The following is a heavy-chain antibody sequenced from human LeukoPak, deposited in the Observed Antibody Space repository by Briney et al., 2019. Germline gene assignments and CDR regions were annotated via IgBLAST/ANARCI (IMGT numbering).Heavy chain of an antibody. J-gene: IGHJ5*02. V-gene: IGHV1-8*03. D-gene: IGHD6-6*01. CDR1: GYTFNSYD. CDR3: ARRSSSGCLDP. CDR2: MNPNSGNT. Sequence: ASVKVSCKASGYTFNSYDINWVRQATGQGLEWMGWMNPNSGNTGYAQKFQGRVTITRNTSISTAYMELSSLRSEDTAVYYCARRSSSGCLDPWGQGTLVTVSS.